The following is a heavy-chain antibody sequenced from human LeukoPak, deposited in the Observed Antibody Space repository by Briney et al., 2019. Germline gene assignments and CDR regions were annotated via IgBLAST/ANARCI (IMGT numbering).Heavy chain of an antibody. CDR1: GFTFRTSG. D-gene: IGHD3-10*01. J-gene: IGHJ5*02. CDR2: IKEDGSEK. Sequence: GGSLRLSCAGSGFTFRTSGLHWVRQAPGKGLEWVANIKEDGSEKYYVDSVKGRFTISRDNAKNSLYLQMNSLRAEDTAVYYCASSRGFNWFDPWGQGTLVTVSS. CDR3: ASSRGFNWFDP. V-gene: IGHV3-7*01.